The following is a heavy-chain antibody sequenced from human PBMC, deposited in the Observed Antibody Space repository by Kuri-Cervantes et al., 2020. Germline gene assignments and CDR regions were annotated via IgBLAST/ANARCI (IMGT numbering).Heavy chain of an antibody. V-gene: IGHV3-21*01. D-gene: IGHD4-17*01. J-gene: IGHJ4*02. CDR2: ITSSSYYI. Sequence: GESLKISCAASGFSFDDYDMSWVRQAPGKGLEWVSSITSSSYYIYYADSVKGRFTISRDNAKNSLYLQMNSLRAEDTAVYYCAKDRGLDITAVTTPDYWGQGTLVTVSS. CDR3: AKDRGLDITAVTTPDY. CDR1: GFSFDDYD.